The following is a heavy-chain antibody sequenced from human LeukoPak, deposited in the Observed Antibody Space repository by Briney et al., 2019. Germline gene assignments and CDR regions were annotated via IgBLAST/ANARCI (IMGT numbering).Heavy chain of an antibody. CDR3: AKDAAANVDYPYYFDY. CDR1: GFTFRGYG. Sequence: PGGSLRLSCAASGFTFRGYGMSWVRQAPGKGLEWVSAIRGSGVTTYYADSVKGRFTISRDNSRTTLYLLMNSLGAEDTAVYYCAKDAAANVDYPYYFDYWGQGALVTVSS. D-gene: IGHD4-11*01. V-gene: IGHV3-23*01. CDR2: IRGSGVTT. J-gene: IGHJ4*02.